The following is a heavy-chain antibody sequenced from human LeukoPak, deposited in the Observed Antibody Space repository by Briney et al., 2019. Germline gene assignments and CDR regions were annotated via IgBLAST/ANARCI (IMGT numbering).Heavy chain of an antibody. CDR3: ATLTVASSFDY. CDR1: GFAFSIYE. D-gene: IGHD6-19*01. Sequence: GGSLRLSCAASGFAFSIYEMYWVRQAPGRGLEWVSYISSSGGTRYYADSVKGRFTISRDNAKNSLYLQMNSLRAEDTAVYYCATLTVASSFDYWGQGTLVTVSS. J-gene: IGHJ4*02. CDR2: ISSSGGTR. V-gene: IGHV3-48*03.